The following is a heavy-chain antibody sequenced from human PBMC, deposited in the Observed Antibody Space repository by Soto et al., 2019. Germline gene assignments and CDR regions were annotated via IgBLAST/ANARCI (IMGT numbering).Heavy chain of an antibody. CDR3: ARCPRMVYAIRVRYYFDY. CDR1: GGSFSGYY. D-gene: IGHD2-8*01. CDR2: INHSGSS. V-gene: IGHV4-34*01. Sequence: QVQLQQWGAGLLKPSETLSLTCAVYGGSFSGYYWSWIRQPPGKGLEWIGEINHSGSSNYNPSLKSRVTISVDPSKNQFSLKLSSVTAADTAVYYCARCPRMVYAIRVRYYFDYWVQGTLVTVSS. J-gene: IGHJ4*02.